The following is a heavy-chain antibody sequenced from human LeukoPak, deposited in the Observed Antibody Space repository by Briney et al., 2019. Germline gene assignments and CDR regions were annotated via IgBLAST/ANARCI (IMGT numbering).Heavy chain of an antibody. D-gene: IGHD3-22*01. CDR2: IYSGGST. CDR3: ARVSPVDYYDSSGYFDY. V-gene: IGHV3-66*01. J-gene: IGHJ4*02. CDR1: GFTFSSYS. Sequence: GGSLRLSCAASGFTFSSYSMNWVRQAPGKGLEWVSVIYSGGSTYYADSVKGRFTISRDNSKNTLYLQMNSLRAEDTAVYYCARVSPVDYYDSSGYFDYWGQGTLVTVSS.